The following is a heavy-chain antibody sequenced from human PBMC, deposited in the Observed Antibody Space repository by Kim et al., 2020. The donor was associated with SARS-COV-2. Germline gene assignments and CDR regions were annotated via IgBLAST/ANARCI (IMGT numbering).Heavy chain of an antibody. Sequence: GRFTISRDNSKNTLYLHMNSLRAEDTAVYYCAKEFLDIVVVPAADPFFDYWGQGTLVTVSS. CDR3: AKEFLDIVVVPAADPFFDY. V-gene: IGHV3-30*02. D-gene: IGHD2-2*03. J-gene: IGHJ4*02.